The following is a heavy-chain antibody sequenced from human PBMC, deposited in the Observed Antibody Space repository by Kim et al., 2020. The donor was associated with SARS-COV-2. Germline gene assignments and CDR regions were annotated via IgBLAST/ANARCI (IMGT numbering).Heavy chain of an antibody. CDR1: GGTFSSYA. V-gene: IGHV1-69*13. CDR2: IIPIFGTA. Sequence: SVKVSCKASGGTFSSYAISWVRQAPGQGLEWMGGIIPIFGTANYAQKFQGRVTITADESTSTAYMELSSLRSEDTAVYYCARDRNWSVYSSSWFGYFDLWGRGTLVTVSS. CDR3: ARDRNWSVYSSSWFGYFDL. D-gene: IGHD6-13*01. J-gene: IGHJ2*01.